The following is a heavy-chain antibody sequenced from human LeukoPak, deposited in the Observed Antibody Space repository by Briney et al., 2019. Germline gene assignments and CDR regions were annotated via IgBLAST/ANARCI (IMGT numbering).Heavy chain of an antibody. CDR2: IYYSGST. CDR1: SGSISTYY. Sequence: SETLSLTCTVSSGSISTYYWTWVRQPPGKGLEWIGYIYYSGSTNYNPSLKSRVTISVDTSKSQFSLKLTSLTAADTAVYYCARSGYYGSGSYLYWGQGALVNVSS. D-gene: IGHD3-10*01. CDR3: ARSGYYGSGSYLY. V-gene: IGHV4-59*08. J-gene: IGHJ4*02.